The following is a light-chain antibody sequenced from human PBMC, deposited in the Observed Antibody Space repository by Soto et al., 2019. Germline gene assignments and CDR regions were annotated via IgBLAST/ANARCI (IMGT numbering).Light chain of an antibody. CDR2: DAS. J-gene: IGKJ4*01. Sequence: DIQMTQSPSTLSASVGDRVTITCRASQSISSWLAWYQQKPGKAPKLLIYDASTLERGVPSRFSGSGSGTEFTLTISSLQPEDFATYYCQQLNGYLALTFGGGTTVEIK. CDR1: QSISSW. CDR3: QQLNGYLALT. V-gene: IGKV1-5*01.